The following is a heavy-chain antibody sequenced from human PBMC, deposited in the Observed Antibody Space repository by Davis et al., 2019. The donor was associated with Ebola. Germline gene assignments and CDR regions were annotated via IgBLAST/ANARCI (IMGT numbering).Heavy chain of an antibody. CDR1: GFTFSSYG. Sequence: GGSLRLSCAASGFTFSSYGMHWVRQAPGKGLEWVAVISYDGSNQYYADSVKGRFTISRDNAKNSLYLQMNSLRAEDTAVYYCARRLSSAYYYYGMDVWGQGTTVTVSS. V-gene: IGHV3-30*03. CDR3: ARRLSSAYYYYGMDV. CDR2: ISYDGSNQ. J-gene: IGHJ6*02. D-gene: IGHD4/OR15-4a*01.